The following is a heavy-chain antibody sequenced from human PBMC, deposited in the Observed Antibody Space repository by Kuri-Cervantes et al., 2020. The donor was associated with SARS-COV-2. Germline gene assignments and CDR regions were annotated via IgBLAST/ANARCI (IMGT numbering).Heavy chain of an antibody. CDR3: ASVKYIDYYYYMDV. V-gene: IGHV4-59*01. CDR2: IYYSGST. J-gene: IGHJ6*03. CDR1: GFTFSNAW. D-gene: IGHD2-15*01. Sequence: SQTLSLTCAASGFTFSNAWMSWVRQAPGKGLEWIGYIYYSGSTNYNPSLKSRVTISVDTSKNQFSLKLSSVTAADTAVYYCASVKYIDYYYYMDVWGKGTTVTVSS.